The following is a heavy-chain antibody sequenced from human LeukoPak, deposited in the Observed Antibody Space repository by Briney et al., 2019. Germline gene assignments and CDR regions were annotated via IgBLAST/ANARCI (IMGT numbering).Heavy chain of an antibody. D-gene: IGHD2-2*01. CDR1: GFTFSDYY. V-gene: IGHV3-11*01. Sequence: GGSLRLSCAASGFTFSDYYMSWIRQAPGKGLEWVSYISHRVSDVQYADSVKGRFTISRDNARSSLYLQMNSLRAEDTAVYYCARAGHYAGSKYGMDVWGQGTTVTVSS. CDR2: ISHRVSDV. J-gene: IGHJ6*02. CDR3: ARAGHYAGSKYGMDV.